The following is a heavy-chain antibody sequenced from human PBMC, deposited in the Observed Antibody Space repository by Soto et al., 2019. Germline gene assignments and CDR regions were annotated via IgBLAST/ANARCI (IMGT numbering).Heavy chain of an antibody. CDR2: ISGSGATI. CDR3: ARKAGNDYGDDY. V-gene: IGHV3-48*03. J-gene: IGHJ4*02. CDR1: GFTFSDYE. Sequence: PGGSLRLSCAASGFTFSDYEMNWVRQAPGKGLEWVSFISGSGATINYADSVKGRFTVSRDNAKNSLFLQMNGLRAEDTAVYYCARKAGNDYGDDYWGQGTLVTVSS. D-gene: IGHD1-1*01.